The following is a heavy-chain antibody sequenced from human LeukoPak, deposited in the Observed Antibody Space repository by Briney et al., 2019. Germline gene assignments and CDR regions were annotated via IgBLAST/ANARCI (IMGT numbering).Heavy chain of an antibody. CDR2: INHVGIT. D-gene: IGHD3-22*01. J-gene: IGHJ4*02. V-gene: IGHV4-34*01. CDR1: GESFDGYY. CDR3: ARGYYDSSGPFDY. Sequence: SETLSLTCAVYGESFDGYYWSWIRQSPGKGLEWIGHINHVGITNHNPSLKSRVTISVDTSKNQFTLKVRSVTAADTGVHYCARGYYDSSGPFDYWGQGTLVTVSS.